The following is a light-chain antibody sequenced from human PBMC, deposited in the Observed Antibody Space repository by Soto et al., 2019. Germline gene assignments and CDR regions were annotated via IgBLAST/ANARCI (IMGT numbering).Light chain of an antibody. V-gene: IGKV3-15*01. CDR3: QERSKWPLYT. Sequence: DIVMTQSPATLSVAPGERVTFSCRASQGVSRKLAWYQHKPGQAPRLLISGASTGATGIPARFSGSGSGTEFTLTISSLQSEDSATYYCQERSKWPLYTFGQGTKLEIK. CDR2: GAS. J-gene: IGKJ2*01. CDR1: QGVSRK.